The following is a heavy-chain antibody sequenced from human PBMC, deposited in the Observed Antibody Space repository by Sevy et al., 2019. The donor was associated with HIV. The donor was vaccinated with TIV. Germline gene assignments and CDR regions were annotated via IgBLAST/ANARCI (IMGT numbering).Heavy chain of an antibody. J-gene: IGHJ4*02. CDR1: GFTLSANW. Sequence: GGSLRLSCAASGFTLSANWMNWVRQAPGKGLEWVANIKADGSDKHYVGSVEGRFTISRDNAKNLLFLQMNSLRVEDTAVYYCAHETFGRFESWGQGTLVTISS. V-gene: IGHV3-7*01. CDR3: AHETFGRFES. D-gene: IGHD3-16*01. CDR2: IKADGSDK.